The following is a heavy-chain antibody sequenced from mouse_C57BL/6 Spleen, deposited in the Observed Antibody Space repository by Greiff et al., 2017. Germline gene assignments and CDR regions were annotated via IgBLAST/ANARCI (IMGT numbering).Heavy chain of an antibody. V-gene: IGHV5-17*01. CDR2: IRSGSSTI. CDR3: ATSRSYGWFAY. CDR1: GFTFSDYG. Sequence: EVKLVESGGGLVKPGGSLKLSCAASGFTFSDYGMHWVRQAPEKGLEWVAYIRSGSSTIYYADTVKGRFTISRDNAKNTLFLQMTSLRSEDATVYDCATSRSYGWFAYWGQGTLVTVSA. D-gene: IGHD1-1*01. J-gene: IGHJ3*01.